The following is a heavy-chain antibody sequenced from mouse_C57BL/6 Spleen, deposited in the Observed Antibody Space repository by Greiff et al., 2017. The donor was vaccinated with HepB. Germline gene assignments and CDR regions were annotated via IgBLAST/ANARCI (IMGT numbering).Heavy chain of an antibody. CDR3: ARGRMMENYFDY. CDR1: GYTFTSYG. CDR2: IYPRSGNT. J-gene: IGHJ2*01. Sequence: QVQLQQSGAELARPGASVKLSCKASGYTFTSYGISWVKQRTGQGLEWIGEIYPRSGNTYYNEKFKGKATLTADKSSSTAYMELRSLTSEDSAVYFCARGRMMENYFDYWGQGTTLTVSS. V-gene: IGHV1-81*01. D-gene: IGHD2-3*01.